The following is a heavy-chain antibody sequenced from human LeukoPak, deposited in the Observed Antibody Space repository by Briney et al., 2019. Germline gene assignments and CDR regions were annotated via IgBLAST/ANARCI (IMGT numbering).Heavy chain of an antibody. Sequence: ASVKVSCKASGGTFSSYAISWVRQAPGQGLEWMGGIIPIFGTANYAQKFQGRVTITADESTSTAYMEPSSLRSEDTAVYYCARGSTDSSGLFDYWGQGTLVTVSS. CDR2: IIPIFGTA. J-gene: IGHJ4*02. CDR3: ARGSTDSSGLFDY. CDR1: GGTFSSYA. V-gene: IGHV1-69*13. D-gene: IGHD3-22*01.